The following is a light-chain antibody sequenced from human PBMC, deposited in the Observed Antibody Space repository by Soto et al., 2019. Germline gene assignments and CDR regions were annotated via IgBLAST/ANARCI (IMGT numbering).Light chain of an antibody. Sequence: DIQMTQSPSTLSASVGDRVTITCRASQNVNGWLAWYQQKPGKAPKLLINKASTLESGVPSRFSGRGSGTEFTLTISSLQPDDFATYYCQQYNTYPWTFGQGTKVDIK. J-gene: IGKJ1*01. CDR3: QQYNTYPWT. CDR1: QNVNGW. CDR2: KAS. V-gene: IGKV1-5*03.